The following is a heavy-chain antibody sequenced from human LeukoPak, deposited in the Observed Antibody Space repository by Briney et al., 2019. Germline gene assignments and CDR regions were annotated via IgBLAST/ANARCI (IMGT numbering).Heavy chain of an antibody. J-gene: IGHJ4*02. CDR3: AKGGDIGMPPYYYVYYFDY. CDR2: ISGSGDST. Sequence: GGSLRLSCAASGFTFRSYAMTWVRQAPGKGLEWVSAISGSGDSTYYADSVKGRFTISRDTSKNTLYLQMNSLRAEDTVVYYCAKGGDIGMPPYYYVYYFDYWGQGTLVTVSS. V-gene: IGHV3-23*01. D-gene: IGHD3-10*02. CDR1: GFTFRSYA.